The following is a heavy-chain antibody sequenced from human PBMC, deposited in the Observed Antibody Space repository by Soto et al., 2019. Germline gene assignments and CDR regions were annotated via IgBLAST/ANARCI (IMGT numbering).Heavy chain of an antibody. Sequence: ASVKVSCKVSGYTLTELPIHWVRQRTGKGLEWMGRFDPRDGETIYAQKFQGRVILTEDTTTDTAYMELSRLKSEDTAVYYCATVQGSGSYYDPHGMDVWGQGTTVTASS. CDR1: GYTLTELP. CDR3: ATVQGSGSYYDPHGMDV. D-gene: IGHD3-10*01. CDR2: FDPRDGET. V-gene: IGHV1-24*01. J-gene: IGHJ6*02.